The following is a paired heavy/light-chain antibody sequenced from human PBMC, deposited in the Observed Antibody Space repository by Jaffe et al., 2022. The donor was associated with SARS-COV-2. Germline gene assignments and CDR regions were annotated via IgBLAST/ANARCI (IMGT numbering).Heavy chain of an antibody. J-gene: IGHJ6*02. CDR1: GFTFSNAW. CDR3: ATARGSGTNYFYYYGLDV. Sequence: EVQLVESGGGLVKPGGSLRLSCAASGFTFSNAWMSWVRQAPGKGLEWVGRIQSKTDGGTTDYAAPVKGRFTISRDDSKNTLYLQMNSLKTEDTAVYYCATARGSGTNYFYYYGLDVWGQGTTVTVSS. V-gene: IGHV3-15*01. D-gene: IGHD3-10*01. CDR2: IQSKTDGGTT.
Light chain of an antibody. CDR3: AAWDDSLNGLL. J-gene: IGLJ2*01. CDR2: SNN. CDR1: SSNIGGNT. Sequence: QSVLTQPPSASGTPGQRVTISCSGSSSNIGGNTVNWYQQLPGTAPKLLIYSNNQRPSGVPDRFSGSKSGTSASLAISGLQSEDEADYYCAAWDDSLNGLLFGGGTKLTVL. V-gene: IGLV1-44*01.